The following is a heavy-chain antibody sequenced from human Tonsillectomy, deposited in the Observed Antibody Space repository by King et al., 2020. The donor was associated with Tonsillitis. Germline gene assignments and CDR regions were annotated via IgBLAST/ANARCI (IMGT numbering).Heavy chain of an antibody. CDR3: ESSDYWYYLDY. CDR1: GGSISDHY. J-gene: IGHJ4*02. D-gene: IGHD2-8*02. CDR2: IYHTGST. Sequence: VQLQESGPGLVKPSETLSLTCNVSGGSISDHYWSWFRPSPGKGLERIGYIYHTGSTNYNPSLKSRVTISIDTSKNQFSLELSSVTAADTSVYYCESSDYWYYLDYWGQGALVTVSS. V-gene: IGHV4-59*11.